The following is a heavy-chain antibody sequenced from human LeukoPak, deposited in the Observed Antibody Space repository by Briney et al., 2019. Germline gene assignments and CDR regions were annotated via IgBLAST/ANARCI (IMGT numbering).Heavy chain of an antibody. D-gene: IGHD3-22*01. Sequence: GGSLRLSCAASGFTLSSYATTWVRQAPGKGLEWVSAISGSGADTYYADSVKGRFTISRDNSKNTLYLQMNSLRAEDTAVYYCAKDYYDSSGFDAFDIWGQGTMVTVSS. CDR2: ISGSGADT. V-gene: IGHV3-23*01. J-gene: IGHJ3*02. CDR3: AKDYYDSSGFDAFDI. CDR1: GFTLSSYA.